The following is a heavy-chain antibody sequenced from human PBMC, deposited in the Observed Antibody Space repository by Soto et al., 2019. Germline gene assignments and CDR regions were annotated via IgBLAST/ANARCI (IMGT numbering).Heavy chain of an antibody. CDR1: GGSISSGGYY. CDR3: ARDYFDSSGSYGMDV. Sequence: SETLSLTCTVSGGSISSGGYYWSWIRQHPGKGLEWIGYIYYSGSTYYNPSLKSRVTISVDTSKNQFSLKLSSVTAADTAVYYCARDYFDSSGSYGMDVWGQGXTVTVSS. V-gene: IGHV4-31*03. CDR2: IYYSGST. J-gene: IGHJ6*02. D-gene: IGHD3-22*01.